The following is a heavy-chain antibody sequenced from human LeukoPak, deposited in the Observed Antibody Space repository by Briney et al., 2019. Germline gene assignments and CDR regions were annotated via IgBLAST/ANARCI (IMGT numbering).Heavy chain of an antibody. V-gene: IGHV3-23*01. CDR3: AKDDAWLQYGN. Sequence: PGGSLRLSCAASGFTFSGSAMNWVRQAPGKGLEWVSGISPNGVITYYADSVKGRFTISRDNSKGTVYLQMNSLRPEDTAVYYCAKDDAWLQYGNWGRGTLVTVSS. D-gene: IGHD5-24*01. CDR1: GFTFSGSA. CDR2: ISPNGVIT. J-gene: IGHJ4*02.